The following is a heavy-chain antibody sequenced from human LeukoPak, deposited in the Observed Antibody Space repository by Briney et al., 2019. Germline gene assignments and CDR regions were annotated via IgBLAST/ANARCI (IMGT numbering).Heavy chain of an antibody. J-gene: IGHJ5*02. CDR2: IRQDGSQI. V-gene: IGHV3-7*01. Sequence: PGGSLRLSCAASGFTFSDYYMSWVRQAPGKGLEWVANIRQDGSQINYMDSVKGRFTISRDNAKNSLYLQMNSLRAEDTAVYYCARERAVNWFDPWGQGTLVTVSS. CDR3: ARERAVNWFDP. D-gene: IGHD6-19*01. CDR1: GFTFSDYY.